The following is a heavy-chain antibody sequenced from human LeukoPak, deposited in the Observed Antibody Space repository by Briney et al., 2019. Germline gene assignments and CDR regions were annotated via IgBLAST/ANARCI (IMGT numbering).Heavy chain of an antibody. CDR1: GGSISSYY. Sequence: SETLSLTCTVTGGSISSYYWSWIRQPPGKGLEWIGYIYYSGSTNYNPSLKSRVTISVDTSKNQFSLKLSSVTAADTAVYYCARGSSGWYDNAFDIWGQGTMVTVSS. D-gene: IGHD6-19*01. CDR3: ARGSSGWYDNAFDI. CDR2: IYYSGST. J-gene: IGHJ3*02. V-gene: IGHV4-59*01.